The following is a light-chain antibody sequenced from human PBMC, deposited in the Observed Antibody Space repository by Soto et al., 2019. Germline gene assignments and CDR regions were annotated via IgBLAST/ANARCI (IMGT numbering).Light chain of an antibody. Sequence: QAVVTQPPSVSGAPGQRVTISCTGSSSNIGAGYDVHWYQQLPGTAPKLLIYGNSNRPSGVPDRFSGSKSGTSASLAITGLQAEADDDYYCQSYDSSRIVVFGGGTKLTVL. J-gene: IGLJ2*01. V-gene: IGLV1-40*01. CDR2: GNS. CDR3: QSYDSSRIVV. CDR1: SSNIGAGYD.